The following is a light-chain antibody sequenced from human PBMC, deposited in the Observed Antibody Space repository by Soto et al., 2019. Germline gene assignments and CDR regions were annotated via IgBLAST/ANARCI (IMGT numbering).Light chain of an antibody. CDR3: SSYTSSSPR. Sequence: QSALTQPASVSGSPGQSITISCTGTSSDVGGYNYVSWYQQHPGKAPKLMIYEVSNRPSGVSNRFSGSKYGNTASLTISGLQAEDEAEYYCSSYTSSSPRFGGGTKLTVL. V-gene: IGLV2-14*01. J-gene: IGLJ2*01. CDR2: EVS. CDR1: SSDVGGYNY.